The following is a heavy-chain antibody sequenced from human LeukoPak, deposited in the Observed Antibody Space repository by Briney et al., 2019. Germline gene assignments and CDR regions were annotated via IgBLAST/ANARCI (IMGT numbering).Heavy chain of an antibody. Sequence: KASETLSLTCTVSGGSISSYYWSWIRQPAGKGLEWIGRIYTSGSTNYNPSLKSRVTISVDTSKNQFSLKLSSVTAADTAVYYCARSDDYGGNSEYYFDYWGQGTLVTVSS. J-gene: IGHJ4*02. V-gene: IGHV4-4*07. CDR3: ARSDDYGGNSEYYFDY. CDR2: IYTSGST. D-gene: IGHD4-23*01. CDR1: GGSISSYY.